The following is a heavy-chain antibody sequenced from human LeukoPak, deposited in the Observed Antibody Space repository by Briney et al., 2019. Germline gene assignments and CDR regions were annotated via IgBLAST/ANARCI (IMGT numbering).Heavy chain of an antibody. CDR3: ARGEAVPAAPSDY. CDR2: INPNSGGT. Sequence: ASVKVSCKASGYTSTGYYMHWVRQAPGQGLEWMGWINPNSGGTNYAQKFQGRVTMTRDTSISTAYMELSRLRSDDTAVYYCARGEAVPAAPSDYWGQGTLVTVSS. CDR1: GYTSTGYY. V-gene: IGHV1-2*02. D-gene: IGHD2-2*01. J-gene: IGHJ4*02.